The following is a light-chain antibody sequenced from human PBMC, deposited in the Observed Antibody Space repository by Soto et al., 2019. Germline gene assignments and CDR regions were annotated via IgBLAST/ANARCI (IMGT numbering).Light chain of an antibody. Sequence: VLTQSPGTLSLSPGDRATLSCRASQSVSNSYLAWYQQKPGQPPRLLIYGESTRATGIPDRFSGSGSGTDFTLTISRVEPEDFAVYHCQQYGSPPITCGQGTRLEIK. V-gene: IGKV3-20*01. CDR2: GES. CDR3: QQYGSPPIT. CDR1: QSVSNSY. J-gene: IGKJ5*01.